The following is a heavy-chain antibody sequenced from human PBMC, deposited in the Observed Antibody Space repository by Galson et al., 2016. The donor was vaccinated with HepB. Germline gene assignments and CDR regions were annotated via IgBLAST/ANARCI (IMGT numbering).Heavy chain of an antibody. CDR2: IIAVFRIG. J-gene: IGHJ6*02. CDR1: GGTFSNYA. V-gene: IGHV1-69*13. D-gene: IGHD5-24*01. Sequence: SVKVSCKASGGTFSNYAFSWVRQAPGQGLEWMGGIIAVFRIGNYAQKFQGRVKITADDSTSTAYMELSSLRYEDTAVYYCARVRDGYNTHFYSGMDVWGQGTTVTVS. CDR3: ARVRDGYNTHFYSGMDV.